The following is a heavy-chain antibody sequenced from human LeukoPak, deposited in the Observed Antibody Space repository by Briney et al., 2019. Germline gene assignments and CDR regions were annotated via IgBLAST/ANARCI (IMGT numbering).Heavy chain of an antibody. V-gene: IGHV3-23*01. CDR2: ISGSGGST. CDR1: GFTFSSYA. J-gene: IGHJ6*02. CDR3: AKSGYQLPPQPDYYGMDV. D-gene: IGHD2-2*01. Sequence: GGSLRLSCAASGFTFSSYAMSWVRQTPRKGLEWVSAISGSGGSTYYADSVKGRFTISRDNSKNTLYLQMNSLRAEDTAVYYCAKSGYQLPPQPDYYGMDVWGQGTTVTVSS.